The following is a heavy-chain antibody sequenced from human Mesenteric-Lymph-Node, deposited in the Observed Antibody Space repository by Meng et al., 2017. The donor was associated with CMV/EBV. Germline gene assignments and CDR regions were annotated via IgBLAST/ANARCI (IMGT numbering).Heavy chain of an antibody. V-gene: IGHV4-4*02. CDR3: ARGGVGYYYGSGSESRLGY. Sequence: SETLSLTCAVSGGPISSNNWWSWVRQPPGKGLEWIGEIYHSGSTNYNPSLKSRVTISVDTSKNQFSLKLSSVTAADTAVYYCARGGVGYYYGSGSESRLGYWGQGTLVTVSS. CDR2: IYHSGST. D-gene: IGHD3-10*01. J-gene: IGHJ4*02. CDR1: GGPISSNNW.